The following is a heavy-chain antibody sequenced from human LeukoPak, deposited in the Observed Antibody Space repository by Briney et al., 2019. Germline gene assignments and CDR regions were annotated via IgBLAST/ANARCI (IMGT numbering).Heavy chain of an antibody. J-gene: IGHJ6*02. D-gene: IGHD3-22*01. CDR1: GFTFSDYY. CDR2: ISSSDSTI. Sequence: GGSLRLSCAASGFTFSDYYMSWIRQAPGKGLEWVSYISSSDSTIYYADSVKGRFTISRDNAKNSLYLQMNSLRAEDTAVYYCASENQYYYDSSGYYYRGMDVWGQGTTVTVSS. CDR3: ASENQYYYDSSGYYYRGMDV. V-gene: IGHV3-11*01.